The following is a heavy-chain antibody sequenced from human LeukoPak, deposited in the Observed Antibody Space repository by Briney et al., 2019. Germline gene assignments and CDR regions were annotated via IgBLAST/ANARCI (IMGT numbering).Heavy chain of an antibody. CDR3: ARLGAGPTYYDFWSGYSSFYFDY. CDR2: IYYSGST. CDR1: GGSISSSSYY. D-gene: IGHD3-3*01. V-gene: IGHV4-39*01. J-gene: IGHJ4*02. Sequence: SETLFLTCTVSGGSISSSSYYWGWIRQPPGKGLEWIGSIYYSGSTYYNPSLKSRVTISVDTSKNQFSLKLSSVTAADTAVYYCARLGAGPTYYDFWSGYSSFYFDYWGQGTLVAVSS.